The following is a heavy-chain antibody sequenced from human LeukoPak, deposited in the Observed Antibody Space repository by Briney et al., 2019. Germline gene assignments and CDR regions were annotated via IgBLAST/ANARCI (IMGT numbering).Heavy chain of an antibody. CDR3: AIMLVYCGGDCFDEGWFDP. Sequence: GASVKVPCEASGFTFTTRYVHWVRQAPGQGLEWMGLLNPNDGTTIYAQKFQGRVTMTRDTSTNTVYMELSGLRSEDTALYYCAIMLVYCGGDCFDEGWFDPWGQGTLVTVSS. CDR1: GFTFTTRY. D-gene: IGHD2-21*02. V-gene: IGHV1-46*01. J-gene: IGHJ5*02. CDR2: LNPNDGTT.